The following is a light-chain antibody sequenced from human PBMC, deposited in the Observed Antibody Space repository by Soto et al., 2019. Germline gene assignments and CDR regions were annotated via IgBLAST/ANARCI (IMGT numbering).Light chain of an antibody. Sequence: QSVLTQPPSASGTPGQRVTISCSGSSSNIGTNTVIRYQQLPGAAPKLLIYSDNQRPSGVPDRFAGSKSGTSASLAISGHQSEHEADYYCAAWDVSLVVFGRGTKLTVL. CDR1: SSNIGTNT. J-gene: IGLJ2*01. V-gene: IGLV1-44*01. CDR3: AAWDVSLVV. CDR2: SDN.